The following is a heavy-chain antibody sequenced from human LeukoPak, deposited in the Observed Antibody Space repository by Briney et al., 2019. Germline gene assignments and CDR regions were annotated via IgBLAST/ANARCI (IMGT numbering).Heavy chain of an antibody. CDR2: IYYSGST. Sequence: SETLSLTCTVSGDSISTSGYYYDWIRQPPGKGLEWIGYIYYSGSTNYNPSLKSRVTISVDTSKNQFSLKLSSVTAADTAVYYCARITETPDFWSGYVYFDYWGQGTLVTVSS. V-gene: IGHV4-61*05. CDR1: GDSISTSGYY. J-gene: IGHJ4*02. CDR3: ARITETPDFWSGYVYFDY. D-gene: IGHD3-3*01.